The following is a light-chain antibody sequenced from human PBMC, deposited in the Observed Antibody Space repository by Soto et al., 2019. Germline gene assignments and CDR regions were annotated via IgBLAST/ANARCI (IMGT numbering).Light chain of an antibody. V-gene: IGLV2-14*03. Sequence: QSVLTQPASVSGSPGQSITISCTGTSRDVGAYDYVSWYLQYPDKAPQLLVYYVDHRPSGVSSRFSGSTSGNTASLTISGLQAEDEGDYYCCSYADGSIYFFGTGTKVTVL. J-gene: IGLJ1*01. CDR2: YVD. CDR1: SRDVGAYDY. CDR3: CSYADGSIYF.